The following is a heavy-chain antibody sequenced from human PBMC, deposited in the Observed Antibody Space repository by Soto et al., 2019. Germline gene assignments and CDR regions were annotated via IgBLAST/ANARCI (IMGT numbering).Heavy chain of an antibody. V-gene: IGHV1-46*03. CDR2: INSSGGST. CDR3: ARTTYYHDSRGQNYYFDY. D-gene: IGHD3-22*01. CDR1: GYTFTSHY. Sequence: QVHLVQSGAEVKKPGASVKVSCQASGYTFTSHYMHWVRQAPGQGLEWMGIINSSGGSTSYAQDFQGRVTMTRDTSTNTVYMELSSLTSEDTAIYYCARTTYYHDSRGQNYYFDYWGQGTLVTVSS. J-gene: IGHJ4*02.